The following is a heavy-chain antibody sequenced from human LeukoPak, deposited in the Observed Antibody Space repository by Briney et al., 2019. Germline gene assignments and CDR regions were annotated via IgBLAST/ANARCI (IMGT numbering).Heavy chain of an antibody. CDR2: IYHSGST. D-gene: IGHD3-22*01. V-gene: IGHV4-30-2*01. Sequence: PSQTLSPPCAVSGGTISSGGYSWSWIRQPPGKGLEWIGYIYHSGSTYYNPSLKSRVTISVDRSKNQFSLKLSSVTAADTAVYYCARVSDYDSSAIDYWGQGTLVTVSS. CDR3: ARVSDYDSSAIDY. J-gene: IGHJ4*02. CDR1: GGTISSGGYS.